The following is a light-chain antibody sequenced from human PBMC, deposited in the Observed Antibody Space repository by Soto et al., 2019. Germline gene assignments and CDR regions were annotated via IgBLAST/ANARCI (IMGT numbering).Light chain of an antibody. CDR3: SSYTSSSTPYV. CDR2: DVT. CDR1: SSDVGGYNY. V-gene: IGLV2-14*01. Sequence: QSVLTQPASVSGSPGQSITISCTGTSSDVGGYNYVSWYQRHPVKAPKLMIYDVTNRPSGVSDRFSGSKSGNTASLTISGLQADDEADYYCSSYTSSSTPYVFGTGTKVTVL. J-gene: IGLJ1*01.